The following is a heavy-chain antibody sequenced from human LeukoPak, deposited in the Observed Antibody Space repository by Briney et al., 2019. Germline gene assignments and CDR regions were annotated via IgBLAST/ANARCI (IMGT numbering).Heavy chain of an antibody. V-gene: IGHV4-34*01. CDR3: ARGNRPRNTNCNYFDY. J-gene: IGHJ4*02. CDR1: GGSFSGYY. Sequence: PSETLSLTCAVYGGSFSGYYWSWIRQPPGKGLEWIGEINHSGSTNYNPSLKSRVTISVDTSKNQFSLKLSSVTAADTALYCCARGNRPRNTNCNYFDYWGQGTLVTVSS. D-gene: IGHD2-2*01. CDR2: INHSGST.